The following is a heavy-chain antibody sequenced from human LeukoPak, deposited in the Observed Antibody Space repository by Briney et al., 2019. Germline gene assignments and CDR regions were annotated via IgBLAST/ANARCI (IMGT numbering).Heavy chain of an antibody. CDR3: ARVQGGSHDAFDI. V-gene: IGHV4-34*01. CDR2: INHSGST. Sequence: KASETLSLTCAVYGGSFSGYYWSWIRQPPGKGLEWIGEINHSGSTNYNPSLKSRVTISVDTSKNQFFLKLSSVTAADTAVYYCARVQGGSHDAFDIWGQGTMVTVSS. J-gene: IGHJ3*02. D-gene: IGHD2-15*01. CDR1: GGSFSGYY.